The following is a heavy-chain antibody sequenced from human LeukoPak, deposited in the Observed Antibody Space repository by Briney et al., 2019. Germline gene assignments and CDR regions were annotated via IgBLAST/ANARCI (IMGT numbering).Heavy chain of an antibody. V-gene: IGHV3-21*01. CDR3: ARATYSSSWYSYYYYYGMDV. Sequence: GSLRLSCATSGFTFSSYSMNWVRQAPGKGLEWVSSINTGSTYINYADSVKGRFTISRDNAKNSLYLQMNSLRDEDTAVYYCARATYSSSWYSYYYYYGMDVWGQGTTVTVSS. CDR1: GFTFSSYS. CDR2: INTGSTYI. D-gene: IGHD6-13*01. J-gene: IGHJ6*02.